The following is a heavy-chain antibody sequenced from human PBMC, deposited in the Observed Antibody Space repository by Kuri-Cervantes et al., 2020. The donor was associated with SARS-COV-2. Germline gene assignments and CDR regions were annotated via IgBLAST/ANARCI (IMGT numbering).Heavy chain of an antibody. J-gene: IGHJ5*02. CDR2: IYPSGST. D-gene: IGHD1-26*01. CDR3: ARDHSGSYSRGFDT. CDR1: GGSISSYY. Sequence: SETLSLTCTVSGGSISSYYWSWIRQPAGKGLEWIGRIYPSGSTNYNPPLKSRVTMSVETSKSQFSLKLGSVTAADTAVYYCARDHSGSYSRGFDTWGQGTLVTVSS. V-gene: IGHV4-4*07.